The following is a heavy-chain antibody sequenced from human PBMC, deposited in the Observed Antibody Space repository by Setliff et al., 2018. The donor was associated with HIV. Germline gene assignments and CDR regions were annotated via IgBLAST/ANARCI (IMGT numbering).Heavy chain of an antibody. CDR3: AREIYRDYATVSGDGFDL. J-gene: IGHJ3*01. CDR2: ISPDGSAT. Sequence: GGSLRLSCAASGFTFSTYSMGWVRQAPAKGLEWVANISPDGSATYYVDSVKGRFTISRDNAKNSLYLQMDSLRAEDTAVYYCAREIYRDYATVSGDGFDLWGQGTMVTVSS. D-gene: IGHD3-16*01. V-gene: IGHV3-7*01. CDR1: GFTFSTYS.